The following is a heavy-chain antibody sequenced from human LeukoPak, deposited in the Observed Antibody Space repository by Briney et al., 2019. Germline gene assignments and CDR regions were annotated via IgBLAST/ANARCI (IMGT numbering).Heavy chain of an antibody. CDR1: GDSVSSINGA. D-gene: IGHD1-1*01. CDR3: ARMPYNWNDPNYGMDV. Sequence: SQTLSLTCAISGDSVSSINGAWNWIRQSPSRGLEWLGRTYYRSKWYNDYAVSVKSRITINPDTSKNQFSLQLNSVTPEDTAVYYCARMPYNWNDPNYGMDVWGQGTTVTVSS. J-gene: IGHJ6*02. CDR2: TYYRSKWYN. V-gene: IGHV6-1*01.